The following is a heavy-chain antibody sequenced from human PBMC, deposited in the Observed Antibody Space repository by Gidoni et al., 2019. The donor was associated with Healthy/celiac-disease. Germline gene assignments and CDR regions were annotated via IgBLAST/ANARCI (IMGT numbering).Heavy chain of an antibody. Sequence: QVQLQQWGAGLLKPSETLSLTCAVYGGSFSGYSWSWIRQPPGKGLEWIGEINHSGSTNYNPSLKSRVTISVDTSKNQFSLKLSSVTAADTAVYYCARNVPFITMVRGVIRYYGMDVWGQGTTVTVSS. CDR2: INHSGST. J-gene: IGHJ6*02. CDR1: GGSFSGYS. D-gene: IGHD3-10*01. V-gene: IGHV4-34*01. CDR3: ARNVPFITMVRGVIRYYGMDV.